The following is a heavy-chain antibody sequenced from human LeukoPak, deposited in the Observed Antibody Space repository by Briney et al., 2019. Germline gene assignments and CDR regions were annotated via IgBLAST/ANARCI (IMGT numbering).Heavy chain of an antibody. V-gene: IGHV1-2*02. CDR1: GYTFTGYY. Sequence: GASVKVSCKASGYTFTGYYIHWVRQAPGQGLEWMGWINPNSGGTNYAQKFQGRVTMTRDTSISTAYMELSRLRSDDTAVYYCARERGEHCSGGSCYGYYYYGMDVWGQGTTVTVSS. CDR3: ARERGEHCSGGSCYGYYYYGMDV. CDR2: INPNSGGT. D-gene: IGHD2-15*01. J-gene: IGHJ6*02.